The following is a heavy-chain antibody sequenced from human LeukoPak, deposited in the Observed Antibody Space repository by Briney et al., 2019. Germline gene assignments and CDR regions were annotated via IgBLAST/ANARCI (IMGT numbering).Heavy chain of an antibody. J-gene: IGHJ4*02. CDR2: IFYSGST. Sequence: SETLSLTCTVSSGSISTSNYYWGWVRQPPGKALEWIGNIFYSGSTYYSPSLKSRVTISLDTSRNQFSLKLSSVTAADTAVFYCARRTGTYYYDSSGYSPWRYYFDYWGQGTLVTVSS. CDR3: ARRTGTYYYDSSGYSPWRYYFDY. CDR1: SGSISTSNYY. V-gene: IGHV4-39*07. D-gene: IGHD3-22*01.